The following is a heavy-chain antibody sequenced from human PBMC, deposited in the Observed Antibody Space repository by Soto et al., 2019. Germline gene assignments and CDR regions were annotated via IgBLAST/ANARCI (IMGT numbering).Heavy chain of an antibody. V-gene: IGHV3-30*03. Sequence: GGSLRLSCAASGFTFSNYGMHWVRQAPGKGLEWVAVISSDGSNKYCGDSVKGRFTISRDNAKNSVSLQMNSLRDEDTAVYYCAREETAWPLAYGLDVWGQGTTVTVSS. D-gene: IGHD2-21*02. CDR3: AREETAWPLAYGLDV. J-gene: IGHJ6*02. CDR2: ISSDGSNK. CDR1: GFTFSNYG.